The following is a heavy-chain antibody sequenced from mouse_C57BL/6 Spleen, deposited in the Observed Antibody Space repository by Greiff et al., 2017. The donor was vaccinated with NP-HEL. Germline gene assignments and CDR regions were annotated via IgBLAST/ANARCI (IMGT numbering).Heavy chain of an antibody. V-gene: IGHV1-22*01. CDR1: GYTFTDYN. D-gene: IGHD1-1*01. J-gene: IGHJ3*01. Sequence: VQLQQSGPELVKPGASVKMSCKASGYTFTDYNMHWVKQSHGKSLEWIGYINPNNGGTSYNEKFKGKATLTVNKSSSTAYMELRSLTSDDSAVDYYAGWCITAVVAEAYWGKGTLVTVSA. CDR2: INPNNGGT. CDR3: AGWCITAVVAEAY.